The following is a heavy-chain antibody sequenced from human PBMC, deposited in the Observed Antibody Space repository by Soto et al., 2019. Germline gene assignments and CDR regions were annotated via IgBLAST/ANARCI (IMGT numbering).Heavy chain of an antibody. CDR3: ARGDSGSHYGMDV. CDR1: GFTVSSNY. V-gene: IGHV3-53*01. D-gene: IGHD1-26*01. Sequence: VQLVESGGGLIQPGGSLRLSCAASGFTVSSNYMSWVRQAPGKGLEWVSVIYSGGSTYYADSVKGRFTISRDNSKNTLYLQMNSLRAEDTAVYYCARGDSGSHYGMDVWGQGTTVTVSS. J-gene: IGHJ6*02. CDR2: IYSGGST.